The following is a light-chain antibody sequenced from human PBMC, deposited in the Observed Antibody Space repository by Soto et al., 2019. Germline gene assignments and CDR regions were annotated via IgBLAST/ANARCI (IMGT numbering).Light chain of an antibody. J-gene: IGKJ4*01. V-gene: IGKV1-16*01. CDR2: SAS. CDR1: QGVSNY. CDR3: QQYNSCPRT. Sequence: DIQMTQSPSSLSASVGDRVTITCRASQGVSNYLAWFQQKPGKAPESLLYSASSFQSGVPSRFSGSGSGTYFSLTLSLLQPEDCANYCCQQYNSCPRTFGGGTNVEIK.